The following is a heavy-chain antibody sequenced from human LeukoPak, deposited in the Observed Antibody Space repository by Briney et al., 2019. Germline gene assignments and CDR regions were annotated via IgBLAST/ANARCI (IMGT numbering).Heavy chain of an antibody. CDR3: ARTYSSSWLYGMDV. Sequence: ASVEVSCKASGYTFTGYYMHWVRQAPGQGLEWMGWINPNSGGTNYAQKFQGRVTMTRDTSISTAYMELSRLRSDDTAVYYCARTYSSSWLYGMDVWGQGTTVTVSS. V-gene: IGHV1-2*02. CDR2: INPNSGGT. D-gene: IGHD6-13*01. J-gene: IGHJ6*02. CDR1: GYTFTGYY.